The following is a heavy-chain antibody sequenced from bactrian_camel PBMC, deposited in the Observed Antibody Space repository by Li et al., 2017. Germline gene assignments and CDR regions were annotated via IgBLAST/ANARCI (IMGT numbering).Heavy chain of an antibody. J-gene: IGHJ4*01. CDR1: GNTYNRNC. CDR3: ADAYGRVVSSGLANSEYNY. Sequence: HVQLVESGGGSVQAGGSLRLSCAASGNTYNRNCMAWFRHAPGKEREGVVRIATGSGNTYYADSVKGRFTISLDNPNFSKNTVYLQMDSLKPEDSGVYFCADAYGRVVSSGLANSEYNYWGQGTQVTVS. CDR2: IATGSGNT. V-gene: IGHV3S1*01. D-gene: IGHD1*01.